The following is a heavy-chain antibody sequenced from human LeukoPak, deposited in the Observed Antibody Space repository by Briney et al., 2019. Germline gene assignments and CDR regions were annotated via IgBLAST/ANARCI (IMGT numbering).Heavy chain of an antibody. D-gene: IGHD6-13*01. CDR2: INPNSGGT. CDR1: GYTFTGYY. J-gene: IGHJ4*02. Sequence: ASVKVSCKASGYTFTGYYIHWVRQAPGQGLEWMGWINPNSGGTNYPQKFQGRVTMTRDTSISTAYMELSRLRSDDTAVYYCAIDGSTRYYFDYWGQGTLVTVSS. CDR3: AIDGSTRYYFDY. V-gene: IGHV1-2*02.